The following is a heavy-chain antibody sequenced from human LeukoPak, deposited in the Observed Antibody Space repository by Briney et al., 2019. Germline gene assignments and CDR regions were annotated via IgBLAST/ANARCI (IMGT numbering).Heavy chain of an antibody. V-gene: IGHV5-51*03. CDR3: ARLPHHYDNEGVLSTAYSFDF. J-gene: IGHJ4*02. Sequence: GESLKISCQGSGYSFSNYWIGWVRQKSGKGLEWMGIIYPGDSDARYNPSFRGQVIMSADKSTSTAYLQWSSLKASDTAVYYCARLPHHYDNEGVLSTAYSFDFWGPGTQVTVSS. CDR2: IYPGDSDA. D-gene: IGHD3-22*01. CDR1: GYSFSNYW.